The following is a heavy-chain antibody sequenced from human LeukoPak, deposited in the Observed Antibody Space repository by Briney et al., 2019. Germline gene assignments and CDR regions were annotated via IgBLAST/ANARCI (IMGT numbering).Heavy chain of an antibody. CDR2: ISGNGGVT. J-gene: IGHJ4*02. Sequence: PGGSLRLSCAASGFTFSIYAMSWVRQAPGKGLEWVSTISGNGGVTYYADSVKGRFTISRDNSKTTLNLQMNSLRAEDTAVYYCATAHYYDTSAYSDYWCQGTLVTVSA. V-gene: IGHV3-23*01. D-gene: IGHD3-22*01. CDR3: ATAHYYDTSAYSDY. CDR1: GFTFSIYA.